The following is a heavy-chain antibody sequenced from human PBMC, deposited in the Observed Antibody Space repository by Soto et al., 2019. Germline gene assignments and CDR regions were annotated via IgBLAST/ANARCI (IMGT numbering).Heavy chain of an antibody. V-gene: IGHV1-69*06. CDR3: ARGAYCSGGSCYVFARY. J-gene: IGHJ4*02. Sequence: QVQLVQSGAEVKKPGSSVKVSCKASGGTFSSYAISWVRQAPGQGLEWMGGIIPIFGTANYAQKFQGRVTLTADTSTSTAYMELSSLRSEDTAVYYCARGAYCSGGSCYVFARYWGQGTLVTVSS. D-gene: IGHD2-15*01. CDR2: IIPIFGTA. CDR1: GGTFSSYA.